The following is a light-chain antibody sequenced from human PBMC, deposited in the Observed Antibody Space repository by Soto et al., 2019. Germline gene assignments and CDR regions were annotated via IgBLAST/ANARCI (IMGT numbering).Light chain of an antibody. V-gene: IGKV1-39*01. J-gene: IGKJ4*01. Sequence: DIQMTQSPSSLSADVGDRVTITCRASQSLSAYLNWYQQKPGKAPNLLIHGASTLQSGVPSRFSGGGSGTAFTLTISSLQPEDFATYYCQQRYDGRPSFGGGTKV. CDR2: GAS. CDR1: QSLSAY. CDR3: QQRYDGRPS.